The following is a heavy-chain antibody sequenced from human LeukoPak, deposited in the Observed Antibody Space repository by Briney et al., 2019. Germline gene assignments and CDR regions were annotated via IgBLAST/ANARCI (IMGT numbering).Heavy chain of an antibody. Sequence: PGGSLRLSCAVSGFTFRSYWMHWVRQAPGKGLVWVSRISGDGSMTNYAYSVKGRFTISRDNAKNTVYLQMNSLRAEDTAVYYCARYSSSSGGASHYLDYWGQGTLVTVSS. V-gene: IGHV3-74*01. D-gene: IGHD6-6*01. CDR2: ISGDGSMT. CDR3: ARYSSSSGGASHYLDY. CDR1: GFTFRSYW. J-gene: IGHJ4*02.